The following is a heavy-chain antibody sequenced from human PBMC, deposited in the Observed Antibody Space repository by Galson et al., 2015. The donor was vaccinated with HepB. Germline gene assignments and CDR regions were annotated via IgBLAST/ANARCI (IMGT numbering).Heavy chain of an antibody. D-gene: IGHD2-21*02. CDR1: EFIFSTYG. CDR3: AKDRLPYCGGDCLKGYYYGMDV. CDR2: IRYDGGYQ. V-gene: IGHV3-30*02. Sequence: SLRLSCAASEFIFSTYGMRWVRQAPGQGLEWVAFIRYDGGYQYFADSVKGRFTISRDNAKNTVFLQMNSLRGEDAAVYYCAKDRLPYCGGDCLKGYYYGMDVWGQGATVTVS. J-gene: IGHJ6*02.